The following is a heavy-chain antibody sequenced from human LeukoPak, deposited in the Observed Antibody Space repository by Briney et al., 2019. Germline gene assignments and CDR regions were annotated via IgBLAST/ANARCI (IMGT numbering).Heavy chain of an antibody. D-gene: IGHD2/OR15-2a*01. CDR2: INPSGGST. Sequence: ASVKVSCKASGYTFTSYYMHWVRQAPGQGLEWMGIINPSGGSTSYAQKFQGRVTMTRDTSISTAYMELSRLRSDDTAVYYCARSTFADTYYFDYWGQGTLVTVSS. CDR1: GYTFTSYY. V-gene: IGHV1-46*01. CDR3: ARSTFADTYYFDY. J-gene: IGHJ4*02.